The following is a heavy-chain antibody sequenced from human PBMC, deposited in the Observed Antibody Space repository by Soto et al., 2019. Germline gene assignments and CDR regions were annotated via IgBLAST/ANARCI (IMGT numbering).Heavy chain of an antibody. Sequence: PGGSLRLSCAASGFTFSSYGMHWVRQAPGKGLEWVAVISYDGSNKYYADSVKGRFTISRDNSKNTLYLQMNSLRADDTAVYYCARGRTSTTYWGLFYNWGQGTLVTVSS. V-gene: IGHV3-30*03. CDR2: ISYDGSNK. D-gene: IGHD7-27*01. CDR1: GFTFSSYG. J-gene: IGHJ4*02. CDR3: ARGRTSTTYWGLFYN.